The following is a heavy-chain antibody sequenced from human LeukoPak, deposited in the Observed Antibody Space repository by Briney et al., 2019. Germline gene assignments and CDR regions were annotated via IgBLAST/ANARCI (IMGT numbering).Heavy chain of an antibody. D-gene: IGHD6-6*01. CDR3: ARLPKYSRPLDY. CDR2: MNPNSGNT. J-gene: IGHJ4*02. CDR1: GYTFSSYD. V-gene: IGHV1-8*02. Sequence: ASVKVSCKASGYTFSSYDINWVRQATGQGLEWMGWMNPNSGNTAYAQKFQGRVTMSRDASISTAYMELSSLRSEDTAVYYCARLPKYSRPLDYWGQGTLVTVSS.